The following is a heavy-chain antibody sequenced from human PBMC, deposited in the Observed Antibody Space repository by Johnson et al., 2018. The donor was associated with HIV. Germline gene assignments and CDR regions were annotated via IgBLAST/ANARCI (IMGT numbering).Heavy chain of an antibody. CDR3: ARDPRSWYDDAFDI. D-gene: IGHD6-13*01. Sequence: VQLVESGGGVVQPGRSLRLSCAASGFTFDDYAMHWVRQAPGKGLEWVSGISWNSGSTDYAESVKGRFAISRDNAKNSLYLQMNSLRAEDTALYYCARDPRSWYDDAFDIWGQGTMVTVSS. CDR1: GFTFDDYA. J-gene: IGHJ3*02. CDR2: ISWNSGST. V-gene: IGHV3-9*01.